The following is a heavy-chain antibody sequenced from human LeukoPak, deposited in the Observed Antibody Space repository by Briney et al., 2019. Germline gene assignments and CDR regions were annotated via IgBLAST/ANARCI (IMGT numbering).Heavy chain of an antibody. J-gene: IGHJ6*02. CDR3: AMVVAANPYYYYYGMDV. V-gene: IGHV3-21*01. Sequence: PGGSLRLSCAASGFTFSSYGMHWVRQAPGKGLEWVSSISSSSSYIYYADSVKGRFTISRDNAKNSLHLQMNSLRAEDTAVYYCAMVVAANPYYYYYGMDVWGQGTTVTVSS. CDR1: GFTFSSYG. CDR2: ISSSSSYI. D-gene: IGHD2-15*01.